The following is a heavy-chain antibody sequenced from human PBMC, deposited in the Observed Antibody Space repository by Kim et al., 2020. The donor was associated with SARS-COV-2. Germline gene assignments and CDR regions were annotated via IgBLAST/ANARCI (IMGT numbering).Heavy chain of an antibody. D-gene: IGHD5-12*01. V-gene: IGHV3-15*01. CDR3: TTDRWGGMVARGH. J-gene: IGHJ4*02. Sequence: YAAPVKGRFTISRDDSKNTLYLQMNSLKTEDTAVYYCTTDRWGGMVARGHWGQGTLVTVSS.